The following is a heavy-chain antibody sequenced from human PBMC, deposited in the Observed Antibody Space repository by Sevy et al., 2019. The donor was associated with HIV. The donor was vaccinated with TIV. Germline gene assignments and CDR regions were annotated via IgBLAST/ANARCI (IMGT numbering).Heavy chain of an antibody. J-gene: IGHJ4*02. CDR2: IIPILGTT. D-gene: IGHD6-19*01. Sequence: ASVKVSCKASGGIFRTYGISWVRQAPGQGPEWVGGIIPILGTTNYAQKFQGRVTISADEYTKTVHMELGSLRSEETGGYYCARGGGNGWYYFDYWGQETLVTVSS. V-gene: IGHV1-69*13. CDR3: ARGGGNGWYYFDY. CDR1: GGIFRTYG.